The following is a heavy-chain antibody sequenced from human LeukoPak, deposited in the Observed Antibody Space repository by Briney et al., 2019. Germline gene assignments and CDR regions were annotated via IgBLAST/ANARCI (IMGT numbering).Heavy chain of an antibody. CDR1: GGSISSYY. Sequence: PSETLSLTCTVSGGSISSYYWSWIRQPPGKGLEWLGYIYTSGSTNYNPSLKSRVTISVDTSKNQFSLKLSSVTTADTAVYYCARLTYYYDSSGYSPRHWFDPWGQGTLVTVSS. CDR3: ARLTYYYDSSGYSPRHWFDP. J-gene: IGHJ5*02. D-gene: IGHD3-22*01. CDR2: IYTSGST. V-gene: IGHV4-4*09.